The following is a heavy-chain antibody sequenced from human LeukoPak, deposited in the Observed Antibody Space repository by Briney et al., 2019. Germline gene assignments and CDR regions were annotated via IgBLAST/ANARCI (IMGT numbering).Heavy chain of an antibody. Sequence: PGGSLRLSCAASGFTFSSYDMHWVRQATGKGLEWVSAIGTAGDTYYPGSVKGRFTISRENAKNSLYLQVNSLRAADTAVYYCARSNRYYGMDVWGQGTTVTVSS. CDR2: IGTAGDT. CDR1: GFTFSSYD. D-gene: IGHD1-14*01. V-gene: IGHV3-13*01. J-gene: IGHJ6*02. CDR3: ARSNRYYGMDV.